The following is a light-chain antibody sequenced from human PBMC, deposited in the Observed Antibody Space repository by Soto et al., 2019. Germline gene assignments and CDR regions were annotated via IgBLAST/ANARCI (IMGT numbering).Light chain of an antibody. CDR2: SVS. J-gene: IGLJ1*01. V-gene: IGLV2-14*01. CDR3: ISYTVSRSYV. Sequence: ALTQPASVSGSPGQSITLSCSGTSSDIGTYDHVAWFQQFPGKTPKLMIYSVSNRPSGVSYRFSGSKSGNTASLTISGLQAEDEADYYCISYTVSRSYVFGTGTKVTVL. CDR1: SSDIGTYDH.